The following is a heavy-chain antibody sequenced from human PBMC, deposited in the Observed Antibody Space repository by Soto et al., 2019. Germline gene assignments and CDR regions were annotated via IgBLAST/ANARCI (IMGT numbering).Heavy chain of an antibody. CDR2: INSDGSST. D-gene: IGHD3-10*01. V-gene: IGHV3-74*01. CDR1: GFTFSSYW. CDR3: ARLNTYYADAFDI. Sequence: EVQLVESGGGLVQPGGSLRLSCAASGFTFSSYWMHWVRQAPGKGLVWVSRINSDGSSTSYADSVKGRFTISRNNAKNTLYLQMNSMRAEDTAVYYVARLNTYYADAFDIWGQGTMVTVSS. J-gene: IGHJ3*02.